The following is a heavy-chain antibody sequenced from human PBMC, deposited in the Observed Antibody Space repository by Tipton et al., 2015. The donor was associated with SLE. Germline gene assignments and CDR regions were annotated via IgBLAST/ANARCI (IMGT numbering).Heavy chain of an antibody. Sequence: SLRLSCAASGFTFSSYGMHWVRQAPGKGLEWVAFIRYDGSNKYYADSVKGRFTISRDNSKNTLYLQMNSLRAEDTAVYYCAKDQVNTYIPEYFDLWGRGTLVTVSS. V-gene: IGHV3-30*02. D-gene: IGHD2-2*02. CDR2: IRYDGSNK. CDR3: AKDQVNTYIPEYFDL. J-gene: IGHJ2*01. CDR1: GFTFSSYG.